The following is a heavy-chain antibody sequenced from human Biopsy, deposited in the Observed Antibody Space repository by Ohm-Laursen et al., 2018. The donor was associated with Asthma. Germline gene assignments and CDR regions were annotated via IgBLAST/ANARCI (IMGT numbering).Heavy chain of an antibody. V-gene: IGHV4-39*01. CDR3: VRHQYSSSWSTFDY. CDR2: MYHSGSP. D-gene: IGHD3-22*01. CDR1: GGSISSYY. Sequence: GTLSLTCTVSGGSISSYYWGWIRQPPGKGMEWIGSMYHSGSPYYHPSLKSRATISVDTSKNQLSLKMSSVTAADTAVYFCVRHQYSSSWSTFDYWGQGALVTVSS. J-gene: IGHJ4*02.